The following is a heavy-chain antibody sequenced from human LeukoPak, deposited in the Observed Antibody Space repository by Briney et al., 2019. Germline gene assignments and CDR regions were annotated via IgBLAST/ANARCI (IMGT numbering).Heavy chain of an antibody. CDR3: ARDLVGSAISYSSGAWDY. CDR1: GYTFTGYY. J-gene: IGHJ4*02. Sequence: ASVKVSCKASGYTFTGYYMHWVRQAPGQGLEWMGWIIPNSGGTNYAQKFQGRVTMTRDTSISTAYMELSSLRPEDTAVYYCARDLVGSAISYSSGAWDYWGQGTLVTVSS. V-gene: IGHV1-2*02. CDR2: IIPNSGGT. D-gene: IGHD3-10*01.